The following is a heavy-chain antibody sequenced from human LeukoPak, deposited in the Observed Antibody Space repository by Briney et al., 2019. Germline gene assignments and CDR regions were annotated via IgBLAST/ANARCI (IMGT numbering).Heavy chain of an antibody. Sequence: TSDTLSLTCAVSGYSISSNNWWSWIRQPPGKGLEWIGYIYYSGSTNYNPSLKSRVTISVDTSKNQFSLKLSSVTAADTAVYYCARADGVTMVRGVFPWFDPWGQGTLVTVSS. CDR2: IYYSGST. V-gene: IGHV4-28*03. CDR1: GYSISSNNW. CDR3: ARADGVTMVRGVFPWFDP. J-gene: IGHJ5*02. D-gene: IGHD3-10*01.